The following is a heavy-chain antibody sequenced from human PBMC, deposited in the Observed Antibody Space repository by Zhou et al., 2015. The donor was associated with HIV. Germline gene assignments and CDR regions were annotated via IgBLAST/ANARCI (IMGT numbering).Heavy chain of an antibody. J-gene: IGHJ4*02. CDR3: AAGGTHYDFWSDYYTPGGFDY. CDR1: GYTFINYY. D-gene: IGHD3-3*01. Sequence: QVQLVQSGAEVKKPGASVKVSCKASGYTFINYYMHWVRQAPGQGLEWMGIINPTDGSTSYAQKFQERVTITRDMSTSTAYMELSSLRSEDTAVYYCAAGGTHYDFWSDYYTPGGFDYWGQGTLVTVSS. V-gene: IGHV1-46*01. CDR2: INPTDGST.